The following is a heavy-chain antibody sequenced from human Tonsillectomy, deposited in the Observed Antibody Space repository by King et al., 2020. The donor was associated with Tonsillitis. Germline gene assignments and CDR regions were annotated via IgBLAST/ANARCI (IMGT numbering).Heavy chain of an antibody. CDR1: GCSISSGGYS. CDR2: IYYSGST. Sequence: QLQESGPGLVKPSQTLSLTCAVSGCSISSGGYSWSWIRQPPGKGLEWIGYIYYSGSTYYNPSLKSRVTISVDTSKNQFSLKLSSVTAADTAVYYCAREYDYGDYRAFYIWGQGTMVTVSS. V-gene: IGHV4-30-4*07. D-gene: IGHD4-17*01. J-gene: IGHJ3*02. CDR3: AREYDYGDYRAFYI.